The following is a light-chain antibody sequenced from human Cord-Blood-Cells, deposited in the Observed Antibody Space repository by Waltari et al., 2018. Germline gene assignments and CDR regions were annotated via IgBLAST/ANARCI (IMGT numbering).Light chain of an antibody. J-gene: IGKJ4*01. CDR3: QQRSNWPPLT. V-gene: IGKV3-11*01. CDR1: QGVSSY. CDR2: DAS. Sequence: EIVLTQSPATRSLSPGERATLSGRASQGVSSYLAWYQQKPGQAPRLLIYDASTRATGIPARFSGSGSGTDFTLTISSLEPEDFAVYYCQQRSNWPPLTFGGGTKVEIK.